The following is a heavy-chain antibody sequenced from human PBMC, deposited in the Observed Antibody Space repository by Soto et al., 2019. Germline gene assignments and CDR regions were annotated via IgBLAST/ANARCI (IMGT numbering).Heavy chain of an antibody. J-gene: IGHJ6*02. CDR2: IYSGGST. Sequence: GGSLRLSCAASGFTVSSNYMSWVRQAPGKGLEWVSVIYSGGSTYYADSVKGRFTISRDNSKNTLYLQMNSLRAEDTAVYYCARAEYNFGLTFYYGMDVWGQGTTVTVSS. D-gene: IGHD5-18*01. CDR3: ARAEYNFGLTFYYGMDV. V-gene: IGHV3-53*01. CDR1: GFTVSSNY.